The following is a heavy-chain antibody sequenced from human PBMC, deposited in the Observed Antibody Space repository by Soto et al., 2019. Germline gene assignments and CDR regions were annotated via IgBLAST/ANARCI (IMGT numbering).Heavy chain of an antibody. CDR2: IYPGDSHT. CDR3: ATLDRSYSFSGFDY. V-gene: IGHV5-51*01. J-gene: IGHJ4*02. CDR1: EYTFSSYR. Sequence: GESLNISCKASEYTFSSYRIAWVRQMPGKGLECMGIIYPGDSHTKYSPSFQGQVTISADKSISTAYLQWSSLKASDTAMYYCATLDRSYSFSGFDYWGQRTPVPVSS. D-gene: IGHD5-18*01.